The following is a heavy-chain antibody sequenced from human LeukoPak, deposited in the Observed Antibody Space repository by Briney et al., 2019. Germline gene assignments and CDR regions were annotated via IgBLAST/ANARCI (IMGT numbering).Heavy chain of an antibody. V-gene: IGHV3-7*01. CDR2: IKQDGTER. D-gene: IGHD2-15*01. Sequence: PGGSLRLSCAASGFTFRSYWMSWVRQAPGKGLEWVANIKQDGTERYYVDSVKGRFTISRDNAKNSLYLQMNSLRAEDTALYYCVREYCSGGSCSDAFDIWGQGTMVTVSS. J-gene: IGHJ3*02. CDR3: VREYCSGGSCSDAFDI. CDR1: GFTFRSYW.